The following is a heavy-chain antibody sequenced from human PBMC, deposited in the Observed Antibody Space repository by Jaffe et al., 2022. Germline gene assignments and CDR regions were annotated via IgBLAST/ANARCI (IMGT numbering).Heavy chain of an antibody. CDR3: TTLSLSRGYRDY. D-gene: IGHD6-25*01. J-gene: IGHJ4*02. V-gene: IGHV3-15*01. CDR1: GFTFSNAW. Sequence: EVQLVESGGGLVKPGGSLRLSCAASGFTFSNAWMSWVRQAPGKGLEWVGRIKSKTDGGTTDYAAPVKGRFTISRDDSKNTLYLQMNSLKTEDTAVYYCTTLSLSRGYRDYWGQGTLVTVSS. CDR2: IKSKTDGGTT.